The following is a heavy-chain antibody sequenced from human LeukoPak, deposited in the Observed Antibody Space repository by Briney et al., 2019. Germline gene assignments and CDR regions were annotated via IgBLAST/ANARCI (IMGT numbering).Heavy chain of an antibody. V-gene: IGHV3-23*01. CDR3: AKVPSKYSIRGNWFDP. Sequence: TGGSLRLSCAASGFTFSSYAMSWVRQAPGKGLEWVSAISGSGGSTYYADSVKGRFTISRDNSKNTLYLQMNSLRAEDTAVYYCAKVPSKYSIRGNWFDPWGQGTLVTVSS. CDR1: GFTFSSYA. J-gene: IGHJ5*02. CDR2: ISGSGGST. D-gene: IGHD6-13*01.